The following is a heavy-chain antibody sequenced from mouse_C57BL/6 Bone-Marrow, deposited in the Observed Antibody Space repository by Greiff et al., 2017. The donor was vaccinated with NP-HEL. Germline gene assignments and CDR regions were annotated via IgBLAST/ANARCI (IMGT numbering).Heavy chain of an antibody. CDR1: GYTFTDYY. V-gene: IGHV1-75*01. J-gene: IGHJ4*01. CDR2: IFPGSGST. Sequence: QVQLQQSGPELVKPGASVKISCKASGYTFTDYYINWVKQRPGQGLEWIGWIFPGSGSTYYIEKFKGKATLTVDKSSSTASMLLSSRTSEDSAVYVCARRTTGKDYAMDYWGQGTSVTVTA. D-gene: IGHD4-1*01. CDR3: ARRTTGKDYAMDY.